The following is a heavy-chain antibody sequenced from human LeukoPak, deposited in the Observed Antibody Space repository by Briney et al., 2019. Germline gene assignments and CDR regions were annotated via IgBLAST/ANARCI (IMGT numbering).Heavy chain of an antibody. Sequence: VASVKVSCKASGGTFSSYAISWVRQAPGQGLEWMGGIIPIFGTANYAQKFQGRVTITADESTSTAYMELSSLRSEDTAVYYCARVIGGEAFDIWGQGTMVTVSS. CDR3: ARVIGGEAFDI. J-gene: IGHJ3*02. V-gene: IGHV1-69*13. CDR2: IIPIFGTA. CDR1: GGTFSSYA. D-gene: IGHD3-10*01.